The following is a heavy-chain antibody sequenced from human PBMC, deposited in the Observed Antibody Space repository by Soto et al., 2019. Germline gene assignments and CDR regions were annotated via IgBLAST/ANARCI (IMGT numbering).Heavy chain of an antibody. CDR3: AREGGESSDGLYYFDS. Sequence: SETLSLTCTVSGGSTSSDNYWSWIRQPPGKGLEWIGHIYYSGNTDYNPSLKSRLAISIDTSKNQFSLKLSSVTAADTAVYFCAREGGESSDGLYYFDSWGQGSLVTVSA. CDR1: GGSTSSDNY. J-gene: IGHJ4*02. V-gene: IGHV4-30-4*01. D-gene: IGHD3-16*01. CDR2: IYYSGNT.